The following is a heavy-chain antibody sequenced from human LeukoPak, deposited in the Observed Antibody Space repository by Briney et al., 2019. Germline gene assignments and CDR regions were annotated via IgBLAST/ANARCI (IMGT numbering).Heavy chain of an antibody. CDR1: GYTFIGYY. D-gene: IGHD3-10*01. Sequence: ASVKVSCKASGYTFIGYYMHWVRQAPGQGLEWMGWINPNSGGTNYAQKFQGWVTMTRDTSISTAYMELSRLRSDDTAVYYCARTAMVRGVIIPRGRVVYFDYWGQGTLVTVSS. V-gene: IGHV1-2*04. CDR2: INPNSGGT. CDR3: ARTAMVRGVIIPRGRVVYFDY. J-gene: IGHJ4*02.